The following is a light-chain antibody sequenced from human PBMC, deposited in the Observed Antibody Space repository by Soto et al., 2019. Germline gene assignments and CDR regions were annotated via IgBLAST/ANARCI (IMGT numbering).Light chain of an antibody. CDR3: QQYETFPGT. CDR1: QSVSGW. CDR2: DAS. J-gene: IGKJ1*01. V-gene: IGKV1-5*01. Sequence: DIQMTQSPSTLSASVGAPVPVTCRASQSVSGWLAWYQQKPGEAPKLLIYDASALPRGVPSRFSGSGSGTKFTLTIASLQPDDFATYYCQQYETFPGTFGPGTKVDIK.